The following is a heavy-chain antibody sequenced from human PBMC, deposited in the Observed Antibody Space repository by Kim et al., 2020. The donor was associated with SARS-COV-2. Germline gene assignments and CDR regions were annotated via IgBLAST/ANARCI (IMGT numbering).Heavy chain of an antibody. CDR1: GFTFSTIA. CDR2: ISSSSYHI. J-gene: IGHJ5*02. D-gene: IGHD3-9*01. CDR3: ARFTAPHSDILTGYYMGLDA. Sequence: GGSLRLSCTASGFTFSTIAMTWVRQAPGKGLEWVSSISSSSYHIYYGDFVKGRFTISRDNTKNSLYLQMSGLTAEDTAVYYCARFTAPHSDILTGYYMGLDAWGQGSLVTVPA. V-gene: IGHV3-21*06.